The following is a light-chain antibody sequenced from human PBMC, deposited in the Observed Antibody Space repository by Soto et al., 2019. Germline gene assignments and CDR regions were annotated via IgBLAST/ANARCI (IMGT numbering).Light chain of an antibody. CDR3: CSYAGSYTYV. V-gene: IGLV2-11*01. Sequence: QSALTQPRSVSGSPGQSVTISCTGTSSDVGGYNYVSWYQQHPGKAPKLMIYDVSKRPSGVPDRFSGSKSGNTASLTISGLQAEDEVEYYCCSYAGSYTYVFGTGTKVTVL. CDR2: DVS. J-gene: IGLJ1*01. CDR1: SSDVGGYNY.